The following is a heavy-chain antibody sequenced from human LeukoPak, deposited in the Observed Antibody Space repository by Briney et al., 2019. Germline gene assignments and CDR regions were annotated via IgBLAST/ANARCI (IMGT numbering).Heavy chain of an antibody. J-gene: IGHJ4*02. CDR3: ARYRSRDGYNS. V-gene: IGHV4-39*01. CDR2: IYYSGST. CDR1: GGSISSSSYY. D-gene: IGHD5-24*01. Sequence: SETLSLTXTVSGGSISSSSYYWGWIRQPPGKGLEWIGSIYYSGSTYYNPSLKSRVTISVDTSKNQFSLKLSSVTAADTAVYYCARYRSRDGYNSWGQGTLVTVSS.